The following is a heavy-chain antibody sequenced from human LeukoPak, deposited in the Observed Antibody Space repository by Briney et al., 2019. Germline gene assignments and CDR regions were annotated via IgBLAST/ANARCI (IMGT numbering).Heavy chain of an antibody. CDR2: VSGSGGST. CDR1: AFTFKPYA. J-gene: IGHJ4*02. Sequence: GGSLRLSCAASAFTFKPYAMIWVRQAPGKGLEWVSSVSGSGGSTYYADSVKGRFTISRDNSNNTLYLQMNSLRAEDTAVYYCAKGAASRGYTYVANWGQGTLVTVSS. D-gene: IGHD5-18*01. CDR3: AKGAASRGYTYVAN. V-gene: IGHV3-23*01.